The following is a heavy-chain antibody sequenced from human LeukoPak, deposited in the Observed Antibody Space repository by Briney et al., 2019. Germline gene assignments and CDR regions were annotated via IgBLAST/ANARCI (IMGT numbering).Heavy chain of an antibody. CDR1: GFTFDDYA. D-gene: IGHD6-13*01. V-gene: IGHV3-43*02. Sequence: GGSLRLSCAASGFTFDDYAMHWVRQAPGKGLEWVSLISGDGGSTYYADSVKGRSTISRDNSKNSLYLQMNSLRTEDTALYYCAKDVGSSWPLREEPNYFDYRGQGTLVTVSS. CDR2: ISGDGGST. J-gene: IGHJ4*02. CDR3: AKDVGSSWPLREEPNYFDY.